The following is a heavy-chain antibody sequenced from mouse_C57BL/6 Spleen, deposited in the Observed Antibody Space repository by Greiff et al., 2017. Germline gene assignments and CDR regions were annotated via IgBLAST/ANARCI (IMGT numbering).Heavy chain of an antibody. Sequence: QVQLKQPGAELVKPGASVKMSCKASGYTFTSYWMTWVKQRPGRGLEWIGDIYPGSGSTNYNEKFKSKATLTVDTSSSTAYMQLSSLTSEDSAVYYCARGDDYDDYYAMEYWGQGASVAVST. CDR2: IYPGSGST. CDR1: GYTFTSYW. J-gene: IGHJ4*01. CDR3: ARGDDYDDYYAMEY. V-gene: IGHV1-55*01. D-gene: IGHD2-4*01.